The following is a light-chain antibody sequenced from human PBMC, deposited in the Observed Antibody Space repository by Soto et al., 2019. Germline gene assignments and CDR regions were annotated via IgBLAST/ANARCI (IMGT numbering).Light chain of an antibody. Sequence: QSALTQPASVSGSPGQSITISCTGTSSDVGGYNYVSWYQQHPGTAPKLMIYEVSNRPSGVSNRFSGSKSGNTASLTISGVHAEDEADYCCSSYTSSSTRVFGGGTKLTVL. CDR1: SSDVGGYNY. CDR3: SSYTSSSTRV. V-gene: IGLV2-14*01. J-gene: IGLJ3*02. CDR2: EVS.